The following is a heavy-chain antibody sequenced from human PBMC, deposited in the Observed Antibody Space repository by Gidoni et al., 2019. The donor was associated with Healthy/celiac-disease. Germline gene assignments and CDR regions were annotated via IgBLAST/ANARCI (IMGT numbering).Heavy chain of an antibody. CDR1: GFTFSSYG. CDR3: AKELERLHYYYGMDV. CDR2: ISYGGSNK. V-gene: IGHV3-30*18. Sequence: QVQLVESGGGVVQPGRSLRLSCAASGFTFSSYGMHWVRQAPGTGLEWVAVISYGGSNKYYADSVKGRFTISRDNSKNTLYLQMNSLRAEDTAVYYCAKELERLHYYYGMDVWGQGTTVTVSS. D-gene: IGHD1-1*01. J-gene: IGHJ6*02.